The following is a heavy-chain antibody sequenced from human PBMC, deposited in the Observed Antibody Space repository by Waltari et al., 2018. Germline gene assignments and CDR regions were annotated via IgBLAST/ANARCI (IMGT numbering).Heavy chain of an antibody. Sequence: VRLVESGGGRVDPGGSLRLSCVGSGFKFDDYSMNWVLRAPGKGREWVSPLSDVGDYKGYADPVERRFTISRDNDKAPLYLDMNDLKVDDTAVYYCARGKAFDPWGQGTRVNVSS. CDR2: LSDVGDYK. V-gene: IGHV3-21*06. CDR3: ARGKAFDP. J-gene: IGHJ5*02. CDR1: GFKFDDYS.